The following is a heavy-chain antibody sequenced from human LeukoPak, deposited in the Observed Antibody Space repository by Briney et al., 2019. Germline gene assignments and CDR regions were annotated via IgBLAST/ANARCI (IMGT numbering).Heavy chain of an antibody. CDR2: INPNSGDT. J-gene: IGHJ6*02. Sequence: ASVKVSCEASGYTFSGSYIYWARQAPGQRLEWMGWINPNSGDTHYAQNFQGRVTMTRDTSITTAYMELSSLRSDDTGVYYCARGFYGMDVWAQGTTVTVSS. CDR1: GYTFSGSY. V-gene: IGHV1-2*02. CDR3: ARGFYGMDV.